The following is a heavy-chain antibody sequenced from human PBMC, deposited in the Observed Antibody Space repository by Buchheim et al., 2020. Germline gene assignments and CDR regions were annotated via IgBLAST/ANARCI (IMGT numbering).Heavy chain of an antibody. CDR2: ITAGNGNT. Sequence: QVQLVQSGAELKKPGASVKVSCKASGYTFSPYAMHWVRQAPGQRLEWMGRITAGNGNTKYSQRFQGRVTITTDTSASTAYMEPSSLRSEDTAVYYCARDVYYALESWGQGTL. J-gene: IGHJ5*02. CDR1: GYTFSPYA. V-gene: IGHV1-3*01. CDR3: ARDVYYALES. D-gene: IGHD3-22*01.